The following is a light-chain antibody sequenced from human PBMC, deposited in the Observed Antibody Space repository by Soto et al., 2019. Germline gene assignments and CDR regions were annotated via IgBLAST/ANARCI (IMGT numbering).Light chain of an antibody. Sequence: EIVLTQSPVTLSLSPGERATLSCRASQSVSSFLAWYQHKPGQLPRLLIYDVSNRAAGIPARFSGSGSGTDFTLTISSLEPEDFAVYYCQQRTDWPPVYTFGQGTKLEIK. CDR1: QSVSSF. CDR2: DVS. V-gene: IGKV3-11*01. CDR3: QQRTDWPPVYT. J-gene: IGKJ2*01.